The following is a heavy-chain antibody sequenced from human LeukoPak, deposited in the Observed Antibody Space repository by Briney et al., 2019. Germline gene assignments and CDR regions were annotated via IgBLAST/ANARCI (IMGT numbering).Heavy chain of an antibody. CDR1: GFTFSNHW. J-gene: IGHJ4*02. CDR3: ARALTTRNYNWNQFDY. Sequence: GGSLRLSCAASGFTFSNHWMHWVRQAPGKGLMWVSRINRDGSRTDYADSVKGRFTISRDDAKNSLYLQMNSLRAEDTAVYYCARALTTRNYNWNQFDYWGQGTLVTVSS. CDR2: INRDGSRT. V-gene: IGHV3-74*01. D-gene: IGHD1-20*01.